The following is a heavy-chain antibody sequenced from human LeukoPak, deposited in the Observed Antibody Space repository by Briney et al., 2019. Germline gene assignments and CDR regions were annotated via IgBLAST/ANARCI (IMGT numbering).Heavy chain of an antibody. CDR1: GGTISSSSYC. CDR2: IYYSGST. Sequence: SETLSLTCTVSGGTISSSSYCWAWIRQPPGKGLEWIGSIYYSGSTYYSPSLKSQVTISVDTSKNQFSLKLSSVTAADTAVYYCARHLSGWPGHAFDIWGQGTMVTVSS. V-gene: IGHV4-39*01. CDR3: ARHLSGWPGHAFDI. D-gene: IGHD3-16*02. J-gene: IGHJ3*02.